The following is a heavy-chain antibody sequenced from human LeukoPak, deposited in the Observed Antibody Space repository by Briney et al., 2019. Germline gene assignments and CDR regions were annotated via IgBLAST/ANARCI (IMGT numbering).Heavy chain of an antibody. D-gene: IGHD3-10*01. CDR1: GLTFSDYG. CDR3: AKDGNFRVPGED. CDR2: MRYDASNK. V-gene: IGHV3-30*02. J-gene: IGHJ4*02. Sequence: PGGSLRLSCAASGLTFSDYGMHWVRQAPGKGLDWVAFMRYDASNKYYADSVRGRFTISRDNSKNTLYLQMNSLRPEDTGVYFCAKDGNFRVPGEDWGQGTLVTVSS.